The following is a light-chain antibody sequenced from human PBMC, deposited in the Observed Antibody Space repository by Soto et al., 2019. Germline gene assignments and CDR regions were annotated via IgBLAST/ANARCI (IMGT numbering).Light chain of an antibody. Sequence: DIQMTQSPSSLSASVGDRVTITCQASQDISKSLNWYQQKSGRAPKLLIYDASSLETGVPSRFSGSGSGTDFTFTISSLQPDDTATYYCQQYGSFLPYTFGQWTKLE. V-gene: IGKV1-33*01. CDR2: DAS. CDR3: QQYGSFLPYT. J-gene: IGKJ2*01. CDR1: QDISKS.